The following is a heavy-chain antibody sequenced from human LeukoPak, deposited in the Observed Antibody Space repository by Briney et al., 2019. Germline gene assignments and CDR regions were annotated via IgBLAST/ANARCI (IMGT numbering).Heavy chain of an antibody. CDR1: GYTFTGYY. CDR3: ARNGRRGFNYGMDV. CDR2: INPNSGGT. Sequence: ASVKVSCKASGYTFTGYYMHWVRQAPGQGLEWMGRINPNSGGTNYAQKFQGRVTMTRDTSISTAYMELSRLRSDDTAVYYCARNGRRGFNYGMDVWGQGTTVTVSS. V-gene: IGHV1-2*06. D-gene: IGHD1-14*01. J-gene: IGHJ6*02.